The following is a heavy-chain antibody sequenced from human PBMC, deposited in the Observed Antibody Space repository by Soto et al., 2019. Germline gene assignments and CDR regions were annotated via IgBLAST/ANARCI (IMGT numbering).Heavy chain of an antibody. CDR3: ASGDDFWRGFDP. V-gene: IGHV4-30-2*01. Sequence: QLQLQESGSGLVKPSQTLSLTCAVSGGSISSGGYSWSWIRQPPGKGLEWIGYIYHSGSTYYNPALKGRVTISVDRSKNQFSLKLSSVTAADTAVYYCASGDDFWRGFDPWGQGTLVTVSS. CDR1: GGSISSGGYS. CDR2: IYHSGST. D-gene: IGHD3-3*01. J-gene: IGHJ5*02.